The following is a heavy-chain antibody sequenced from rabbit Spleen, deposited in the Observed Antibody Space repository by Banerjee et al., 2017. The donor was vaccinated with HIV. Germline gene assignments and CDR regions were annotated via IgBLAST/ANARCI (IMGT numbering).Heavy chain of an antibody. CDR3: ARDTSSSFSTYGMDL. CDR1: GFSFNIDYF. J-gene: IGHJ6*01. CDR2: IYTGISTAT. V-gene: IGHV1S45*01. Sequence: QEQLKESGGGLVKPEGSLTLTCTASGFSFNIDYFPCWVRQAPGKGLEWIACIYTGISTATYYANWAKGRFTISKTSSTTVTLQMTSLTAADTATYFCARDTSSSFSTYGMDLWGQGTLVTVS. D-gene: IGHD1-1*01.